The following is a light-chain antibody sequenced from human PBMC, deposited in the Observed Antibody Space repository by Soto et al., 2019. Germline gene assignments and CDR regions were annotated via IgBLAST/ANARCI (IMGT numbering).Light chain of an antibody. Sequence: PGERATLSCRASQSFSSSYLAWYQQKPGQAPRLLIYGASSRATGIPDRFSGSGSGTDFTLTISRLEPEDFAVYYCQQYGSSPFTFGPGTKVDVK. CDR3: QQYGSSPFT. V-gene: IGKV3-20*01. J-gene: IGKJ3*01. CDR1: QSFSSSY. CDR2: GAS.